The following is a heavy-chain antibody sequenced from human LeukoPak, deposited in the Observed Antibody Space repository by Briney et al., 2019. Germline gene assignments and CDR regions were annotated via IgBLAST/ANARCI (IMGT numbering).Heavy chain of an antibody. D-gene: IGHD1-26*01. V-gene: IGHV3-66*01. CDR3: ARDEPLIVGATYYFDY. CDR1: GGSISSSSYY. Sequence: ETLSLTCTVSGGSISSSSYYWGWVRQAPGKGLEWVSVIYSGGSTYYADSVKGRFTISRDNSKNTLYLQMNSLRAEDTAVYYCARDEPLIVGATYYFDYWGQGTLVTVSS. CDR2: IYSGGST. J-gene: IGHJ4*02.